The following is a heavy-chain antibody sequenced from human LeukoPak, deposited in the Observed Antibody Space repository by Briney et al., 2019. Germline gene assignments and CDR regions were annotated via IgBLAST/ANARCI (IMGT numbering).Heavy chain of an antibody. Sequence: SETLSLTCGVSGGSVINTNWWTWVRQPPGKGLEWIGYIYYSGSPNYNPSLKIQVTISVGTSKNQFSLKLSSVTAANTAVYYCARGLVGFDYCGQGTLVTVSS. CDR1: GGSVINTNW. J-gene: IGHJ4*02. V-gene: IGHV4/OR15-8*01. CDR2: IYYSGSP. CDR3: ARGLVGFDY. D-gene: IGHD1-26*01.